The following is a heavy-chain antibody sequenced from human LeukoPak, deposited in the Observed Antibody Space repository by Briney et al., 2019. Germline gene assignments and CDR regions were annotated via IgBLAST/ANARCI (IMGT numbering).Heavy chain of an antibody. CDR1: GYTFTGYY. V-gene: IGHV1-2*04. CDR3: ARARSNVLLWFGELSHGGWFDP. D-gene: IGHD3-10*01. Sequence: ASVKVSCKASGYTFTGYYMHWVRLAPGQGLEGMGWINPNSGGTNYAQKFQGWVTRTRDTSISTAYRELRRLRSADTAVYYCARARSNVLLWFGELSHGGWFDPWGQGTLVTVSS. CDR2: INPNSGGT. J-gene: IGHJ5*02.